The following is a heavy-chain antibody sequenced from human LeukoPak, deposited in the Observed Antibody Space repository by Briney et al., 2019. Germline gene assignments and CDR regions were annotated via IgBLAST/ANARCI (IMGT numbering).Heavy chain of an antibody. Sequence: SVKVSCKDSGGTFSSYAISWVRQAPGQGLEWMGGIIPIFGTANYAQKFQGRVTITADKSTSTAYMELSSLRSEDTAVYYCAVTMVRGVIQDYYYYGMDVWGKGTTVTVSS. D-gene: IGHD3-10*01. CDR1: GGTFSSYA. CDR3: AVTMVRGVIQDYYYYGMDV. V-gene: IGHV1-69*06. J-gene: IGHJ6*04. CDR2: IIPIFGTA.